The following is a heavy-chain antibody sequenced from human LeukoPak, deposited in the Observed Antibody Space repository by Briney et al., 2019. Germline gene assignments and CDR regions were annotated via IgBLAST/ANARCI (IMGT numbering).Heavy chain of an antibody. J-gene: IGHJ5*02. CDR1: GGSISSGGYY. Sequence: SETLSLTCTVSGGSISSGGYYWSWIRQPPGKGLEWIGYIYHSGSTYYNPSLKSRVTISVDRSKNQFSLKLSSVTAADTAVYYCARGYGTTGTTGWFDPWGQGTLVTVSS. V-gene: IGHV4-30-2*01. D-gene: IGHD1-1*01. CDR2: IYHSGST. CDR3: ARGYGTTGTTGWFDP.